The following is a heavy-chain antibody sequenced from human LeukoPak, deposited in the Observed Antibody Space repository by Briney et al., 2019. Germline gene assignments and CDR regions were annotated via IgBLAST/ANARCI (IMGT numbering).Heavy chain of an antibody. CDR3: TRDVNIGAGAVGVEY. CDR1: GFTFSSYW. D-gene: IGHD6-25*01. Sequence: GGSLRLSCAASGFTFSSYWMHWVRQAPGKGLVWVSRINTDGSSTTYADSVKGRFTISRDNAKNTLYLQMNSLRAEDTAVYYCTRDVNIGAGAVGVEYWGQGTLVTVSS. CDR2: INTDGSST. J-gene: IGHJ4*02. V-gene: IGHV3-74*01.